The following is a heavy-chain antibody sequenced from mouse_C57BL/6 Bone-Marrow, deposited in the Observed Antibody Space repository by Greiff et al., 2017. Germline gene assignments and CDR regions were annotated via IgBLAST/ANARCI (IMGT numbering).Heavy chain of an antibody. CDR2: LWGGGST. Sequence: VKLQESGPGLVAPSQSLSITCTVSGFSLTSYGVDWVRQPPGKGLEWLGVLWGGGSTNYNSALMSRLSISKDNSKSQVFLKMNSLQTEDTAMYYCATLWLRRRDYAMDYWGQGTSVTVSS. CDR3: ATLWLRRRDYAMDY. V-gene: IGHV2-9*01. CDR1: GFSLTSYG. D-gene: IGHD2-2*01. J-gene: IGHJ4*01.